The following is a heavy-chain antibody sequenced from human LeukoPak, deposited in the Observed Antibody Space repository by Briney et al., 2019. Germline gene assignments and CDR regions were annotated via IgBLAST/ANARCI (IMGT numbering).Heavy chain of an antibody. V-gene: IGHV3-20*01. CDR3: ARDGWGSQQTYYFDY. CDR2: INWNGGST. Sequence: GGSLRLSCAASGFTFDDYGMSWVRQAPGKGLEWVSGINWNGGSTGYADSVKGRFTISRDNAKNSLYLQMNSLRAEDTALYHCARDGWGSQQTYYFDYWGQGTLVTVSS. D-gene: IGHD3-10*01. J-gene: IGHJ4*02. CDR1: GFTFDDYG.